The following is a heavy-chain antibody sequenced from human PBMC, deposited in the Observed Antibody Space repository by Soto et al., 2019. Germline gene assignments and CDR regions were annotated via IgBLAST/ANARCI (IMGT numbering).Heavy chain of an antibody. CDR3: ARGAGFSYASTWFDI. D-gene: IGHD5-18*01. Sequence: PSETLSLTCTVSGASIRGGTYYWTWIQQAPGKGLEWVGHIYYTGSTNYNPALNDRVTISVDTSKNHFSLQLTSVAAADTAVYYCARGAGFSYASTWFDIWGQGTLVTVSS. CDR2: IYYTGST. J-gene: IGHJ5*02. V-gene: IGHV4-61*03. CDR1: GASIRGGTYY.